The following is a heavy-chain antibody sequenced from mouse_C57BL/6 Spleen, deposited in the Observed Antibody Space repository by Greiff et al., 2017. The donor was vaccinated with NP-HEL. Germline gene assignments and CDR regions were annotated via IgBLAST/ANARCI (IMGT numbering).Heavy chain of an antibody. CDR2: IHPNSGST. V-gene: IGHV1-64*01. CDR3: ARGYSNYEGYAMDY. J-gene: IGHJ2*01. Sequence: QVQLQQPGAELVKPGASVKLSCKASGYTFTSYWMHWVKQRPGQGLEWIGMIHPNSGSTNYNEKFKSKATLTVDKSSSTSYMQLSSLTSEDSAVYYCARGYSNYEGYAMDYWGQGTTLTVSS. CDR1: GYTFTSYW. D-gene: IGHD2-5*01.